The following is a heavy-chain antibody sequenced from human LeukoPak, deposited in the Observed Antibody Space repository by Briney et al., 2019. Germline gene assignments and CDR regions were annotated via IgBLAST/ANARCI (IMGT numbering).Heavy chain of an antibody. CDR3: AKVGSSGWYEGRLFDY. D-gene: IGHD6-19*01. V-gene: IGHV3-23*01. CDR2: ISGSGGST. J-gene: IGHJ4*02. Sequence: GVSLRLSCAASGFTFRSYAMSWVRQAPGKGLEWVSAISGSGGSTYYADSVKGRFTISRDNSKNTLYLQMNSLRAEDTAVCYCAKVGSSGWYEGRLFDYWGQGTLVTVSS. CDR1: GFTFRSYA.